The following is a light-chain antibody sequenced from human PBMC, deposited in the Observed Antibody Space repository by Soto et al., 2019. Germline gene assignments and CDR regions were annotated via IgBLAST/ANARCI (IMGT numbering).Light chain of an antibody. CDR1: KSDIGVYDF. CDR3: KSYAGSNTYV. J-gene: IGLJ1*01. V-gene: IGLV2-8*01. CDR2: EVV. Sequence: QSVLTQPPSASGSPGQSVTISCTGTKSDIGVYDFVSWYQHHPGKAPRLIIYEVVQRPSGVPDRFSGSKSGNTASLTVSGLQAADEADYFCKSYAGSNTYVFGSGPK.